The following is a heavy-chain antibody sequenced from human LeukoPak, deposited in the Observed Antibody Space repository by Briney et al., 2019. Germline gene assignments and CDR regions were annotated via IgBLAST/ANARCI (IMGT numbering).Heavy chain of an antibody. CDR2: ISYDGSNK. CDR3: ARARKTGVRGAFSYYFDY. J-gene: IGHJ4*02. Sequence: GGSLRLSCAASGFTFSSYGMHWVRQAPGKGLEWVAVISYDGSNKYYADSVKGRFTISRDNSKNTLYLQMNSLRAEDTAVYYCARARKTGVRGAFSYYFDYWGQGTLVTVSS. CDR1: GFTFSSYG. V-gene: IGHV3-30*03. D-gene: IGHD2-8*01.